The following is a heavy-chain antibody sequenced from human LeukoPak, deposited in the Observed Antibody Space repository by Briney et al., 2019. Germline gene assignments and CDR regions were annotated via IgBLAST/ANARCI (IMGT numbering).Heavy chain of an antibody. D-gene: IGHD3-22*01. V-gene: IGHV3-23*01. Sequence: GGSLRLSCAASGLTFSNYAISWVRQAPGKGLEWVSGISGSESSTYYVDSVKGRFTISRDNSKNTMYLQMKSLRAEDTAVYFCAKALDSSGYSAFDIWGQGTMVTVSS. CDR2: ISGSESST. J-gene: IGHJ3*02. CDR3: AKALDSSGYSAFDI. CDR1: GLTFSNYA.